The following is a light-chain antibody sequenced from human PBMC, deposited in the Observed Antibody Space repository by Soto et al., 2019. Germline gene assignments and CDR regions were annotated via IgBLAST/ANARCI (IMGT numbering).Light chain of an antibody. V-gene: IGKV3-11*01. CDR3: QQRSNWPPT. CDR1: QSLSSY. CDR2: DAS. Sequence: EIVLTQSPATLSLSPGERATLSCRASQSLSSYLAWYQHKPGQAPRLLIYDASNTATGIPARFSGSGSGTDFTLTISILEPEDFAVYYCQQRSNWPPTFGQGTKVDIK. J-gene: IGKJ1*01.